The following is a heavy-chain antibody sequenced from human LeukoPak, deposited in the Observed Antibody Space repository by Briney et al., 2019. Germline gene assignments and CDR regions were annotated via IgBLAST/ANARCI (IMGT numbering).Heavy chain of an antibody. Sequence: GGSLRLSCAASGFTFSSYSMNWVRQAPGKGLEWVSYISSSGSTIYYADSVKGRFTISRDNAKNSLYLQMNSLGAEDTAVYYCATDYGGLFDYWGQGTLVTVSS. CDR1: GFTFSSYS. J-gene: IGHJ4*02. V-gene: IGHV3-48*04. CDR2: ISSSGSTI. CDR3: ATDYGGLFDY. D-gene: IGHD4-23*01.